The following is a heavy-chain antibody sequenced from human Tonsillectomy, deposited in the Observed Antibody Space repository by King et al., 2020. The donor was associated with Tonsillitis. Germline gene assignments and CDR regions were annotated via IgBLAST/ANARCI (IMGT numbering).Heavy chain of an antibody. V-gene: IGHV3-23*04. CDR3: AKCMLEDIVVKDV. D-gene: IGHD2-15*01. CDR2: ISGSGGST. Sequence: VQLVESGGGLVQPGGSLRLSCAASGFTFSSYAMSWVRQAPGRGLEWVSAISGSGGSTYYADSVKSRFTISRDNSKNTLYLQMNSLRAEDTAVYYCAKCMLEDIVVKDVWGKGTPVTVSS. J-gene: IGHJ6*04. CDR1: GFTFSSYA.